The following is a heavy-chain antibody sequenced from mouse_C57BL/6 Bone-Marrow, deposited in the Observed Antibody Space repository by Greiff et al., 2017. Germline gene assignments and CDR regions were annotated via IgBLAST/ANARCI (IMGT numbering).Heavy chain of an antibody. J-gene: IGHJ2*01. Sequence: QVQLQQSGAELMKPGASVKLSCKATGYTFTGYWIEWVKQRPGHGLEWIGEILPGSGSTNYNEKVKGKATFTAETSSNTTYMQLSSLTTEDAAISYCARWKSTARFDYWGQGTTLTVSS. CDR2: ILPGSGST. CDR1: GYTFTGYW. V-gene: IGHV1-9*01. D-gene: IGHD5-1*01. CDR3: ARWKSTARFDY.